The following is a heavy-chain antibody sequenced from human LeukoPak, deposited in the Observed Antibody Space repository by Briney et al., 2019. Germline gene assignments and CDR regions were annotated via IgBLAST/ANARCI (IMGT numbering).Heavy chain of an antibody. V-gene: IGHV3-23*01. J-gene: IGHJ3*02. Sequence: GGSLRLSCAASGFTFSSYAMHWVRRAPGKGLEWVSAISGSGGSTYYADSVKGRFTISRDNSKNTLYLQMNSLRAEDTAVYYCAKSPDIAARPGAFDIWGQGTMVTVSS. CDR2: ISGSGGST. CDR1: GFTFSSYA. D-gene: IGHD6-6*01. CDR3: AKSPDIAARPGAFDI.